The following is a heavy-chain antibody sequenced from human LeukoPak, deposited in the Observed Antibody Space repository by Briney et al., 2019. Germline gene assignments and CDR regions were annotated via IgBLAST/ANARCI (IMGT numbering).Heavy chain of an antibody. CDR3: ARDKDVYFDY. J-gene: IGHJ4*02. Sequence: GGSLRLSCVGTGFTFSAYWMTWVRQAPGKGLEWVSSISSSSSYIYYADSVKGRITISRDNAKNSLYLQMNSLRVEDTAVYYCARDKDVYFDYWGQGTLVTVSS. V-gene: IGHV3-21*01. CDR1: GFTFSAYW. CDR2: ISSSSSYI.